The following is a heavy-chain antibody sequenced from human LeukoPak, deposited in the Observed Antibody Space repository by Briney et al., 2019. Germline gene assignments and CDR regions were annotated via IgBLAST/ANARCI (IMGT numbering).Heavy chain of an antibody. CDR3: ARVPPSVGEATSEYFQD. J-gene: IGHJ1*01. V-gene: IGHV3-74*01. CDR2: INTDGSIT. D-gene: IGHD1-26*01. CDR1: GFTFSDYA. Sequence: GGSLRLSCAASGFTFSDYAINWVRQAPGKGLLWVSRINTDGSITNYADSVKGRFTISRDNAKNTLYLQMNSLRSEDTAVYYCARVPPSVGEATSEYFQDWGQGTLVTVSS.